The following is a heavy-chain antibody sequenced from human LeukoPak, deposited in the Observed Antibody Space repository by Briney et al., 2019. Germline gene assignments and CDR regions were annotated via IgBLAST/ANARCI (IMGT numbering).Heavy chain of an antibody. J-gene: IGHJ6*04. V-gene: IGHV3-30*18. CDR3: AKGGGYSYGNYGMDV. CDR2: ISYDGSNK. Sequence: GESLTLSCPASAFTFSSYGMHWVRQAPGKGLEWVAVISYDGSNKYYADSVKGRFTISRDNSKNTLYLQMNGLRAEDTAVYYCAKGGGYSYGNYGMDVWGKGTTVTVSS. D-gene: IGHD5-18*01. CDR1: AFTFSSYG.